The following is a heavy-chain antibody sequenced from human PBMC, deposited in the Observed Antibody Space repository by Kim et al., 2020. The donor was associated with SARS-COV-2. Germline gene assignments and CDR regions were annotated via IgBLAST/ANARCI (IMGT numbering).Heavy chain of an antibody. CDR1: GGSISSGSYY. CDR3: ARGRAPLRGNHYGMDV. J-gene: IGHJ6*02. CDR2: IYTSGST. D-gene: IGHD3-3*01. V-gene: IGHV4-61*02. Sequence: SETLSLTCTVSGGSISSGSYYWSWIRQPAGKGLEWIGRIYTSGSTNYNPSLKSRVTISVDTSKNQFSLKLSSVTAADTAVYYCARGRAPLRGNHYGMDVWGQGTTVTVSS.